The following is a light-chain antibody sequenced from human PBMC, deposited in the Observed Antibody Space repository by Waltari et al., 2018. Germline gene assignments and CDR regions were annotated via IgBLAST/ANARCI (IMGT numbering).Light chain of an antibody. CDR3: SSRDNSDNHVI. V-gene: IGLV3-19*01. CDR2: AKN. CDR1: SVGGFF. J-gene: IGLJ2*01. Sequence: SSELTQDPAVSVDLGQTVTITCQGDSVGGFFASWFQQKSGQAPVFVMTAKNNSPSGIPDRFSGSRTGNTASLTITGAQAEDEADYYCSSRDNSDNHVIFGGGTKLTVL.